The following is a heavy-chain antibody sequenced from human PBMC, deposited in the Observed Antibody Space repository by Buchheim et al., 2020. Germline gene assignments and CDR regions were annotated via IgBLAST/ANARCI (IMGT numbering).Heavy chain of an antibody. V-gene: IGHV5-51*01. CDR3: VRGLGDCSSTSCRIFDS. CDR1: GYSFSNYY. D-gene: IGHD2-2*01. Sequence: EVQLVQSGAEVKKPGESLKISCKGSGYSFSNYYIGWVRQMPGKGLEWMAIIYPRDSDTRYSPSFQGPVTISADKSISTAYLQWSSLKASDTAIYYCVRGLGDCSSTSCRIFDSWGQGSL. CDR2: IYPRDSDT. J-gene: IGHJ4*02.